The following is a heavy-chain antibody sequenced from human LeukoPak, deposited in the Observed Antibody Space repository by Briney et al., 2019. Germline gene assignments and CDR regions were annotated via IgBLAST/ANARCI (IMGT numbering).Heavy chain of an antibody. Sequence: QSGGSLRLSCAASGFTFSSYWMHWVRQAPGKGLEWVSTIIISGSSTYYADSVKGRFTISRDNSKNSLYLQMNSLRAEDTAVYYCARARYGSGSYDYYYYYMDVWGKGTTVTVSS. J-gene: IGHJ6*03. CDR1: GFTFSSYW. V-gene: IGHV3-48*01. D-gene: IGHD3-10*01. CDR2: IIISGSST. CDR3: ARARYGSGSYDYYYYYMDV.